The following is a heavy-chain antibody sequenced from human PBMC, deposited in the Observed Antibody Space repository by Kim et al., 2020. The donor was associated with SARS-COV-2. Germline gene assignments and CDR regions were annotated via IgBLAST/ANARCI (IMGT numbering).Heavy chain of an antibody. CDR1: GGSFSAYS. D-gene: IGHD3-3*01. J-gene: IGHJ6*02. Sequence: SETLSLTCAVYGGSFSAYSWIWIRQAPGKGLEWIGEVNHSGTTKYHPSLKSRVTITIDTSKNQFSLTLPSVTAAATAVFYCARGRAGVVPSPILGLGPYFYYYAMDVWGQGTTVTVS. V-gene: IGHV4-34*01. CDR3: ARGRAGVVPSPILGLGPYFYYYAMDV. CDR2: VNHSGTT.